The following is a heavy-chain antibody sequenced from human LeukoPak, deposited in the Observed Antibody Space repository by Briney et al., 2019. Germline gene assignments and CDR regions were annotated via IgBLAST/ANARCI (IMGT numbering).Heavy chain of an antibody. J-gene: IGHJ4*02. CDR1: GGSISSSSYY. CDR3: ARRIAVAAHFDY. Sequence: SETLSLTCTVSGGSISSSSYYWGWIRQPPGKGLEWIGSIYYSGSTYYNPSLKSRVTISVDTSKNQFSLKLSSVTAADTAVYYCARRIAVAAHFDYWGQGTLVTVSS. CDR2: IYYSGST. V-gene: IGHV4-39*01. D-gene: IGHD6-19*01.